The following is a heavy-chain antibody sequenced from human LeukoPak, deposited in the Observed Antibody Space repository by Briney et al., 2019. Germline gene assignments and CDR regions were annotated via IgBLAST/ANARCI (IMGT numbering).Heavy chain of an antibody. D-gene: IGHD3-10*01. CDR1: GFTFSSYG. Sequence: QTGGSLRLSCAASGFTFSSYGMHWVRQAPGKGLEWVAVIWYDGSNKYYVDSVKGRFTISRDNSKNTLYLQMNSLRAEDTAVYYCAKAEMEGGYYSSSSWFDPWGQGTLVTVSS. J-gene: IGHJ5*02. V-gene: IGHV3-33*06. CDR3: AKAEMEGGYYSSSSWFDP. CDR2: IWYDGSNK.